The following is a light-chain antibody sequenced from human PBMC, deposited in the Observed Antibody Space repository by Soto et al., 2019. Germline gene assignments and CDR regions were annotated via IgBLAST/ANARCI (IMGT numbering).Light chain of an antibody. V-gene: IGKV3-15*01. CDR3: QQYHDWPPLT. CDR1: QSIANN. CDR2: GAS. Sequence: IVLTPSPATLSVSPVERATLSCRASQSIANNLAWYQQRPGQAPRLLIHGASTRATGIPARFSGSRSGTEFTLTISSLQSEDSAVYYCQQYHDWPPLTFGGGTKVDIK. J-gene: IGKJ4*01.